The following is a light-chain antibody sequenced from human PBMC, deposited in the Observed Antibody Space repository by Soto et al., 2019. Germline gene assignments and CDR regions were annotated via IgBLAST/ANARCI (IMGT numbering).Light chain of an antibody. CDR3: QQRSNWPLT. J-gene: IGKJ4*01. CDR1: QSVSSQ. Sequence: EIVLTQSPATLSLSPGERATLSCRASQSVSSQLAWYQQKPGQAPRLLIYDASNRATGIPARFSGSGSGTDFTLTIRSLEPEDFAVYSCQQRSNWPLTFGGGTKLDIK. V-gene: IGKV3-11*01. CDR2: DAS.